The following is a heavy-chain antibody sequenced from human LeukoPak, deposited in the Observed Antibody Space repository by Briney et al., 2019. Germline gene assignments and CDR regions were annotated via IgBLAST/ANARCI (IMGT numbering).Heavy chain of an antibody. CDR3: ARTSDYGDYGY. Sequence: GGSLRLSCAAPGFTFSNYGMHWVRQASGKGLEWVGFIRYDGRNKYYADFVKGRFTISRDNSKNTLYLQMNSLRAEDTAVYYCARTSDYGDYGYWGQGTLVTVSS. V-gene: IGHV3-30*02. CDR2: IRYDGRNK. CDR1: GFTFSNYG. J-gene: IGHJ4*02. D-gene: IGHD4-17*01.